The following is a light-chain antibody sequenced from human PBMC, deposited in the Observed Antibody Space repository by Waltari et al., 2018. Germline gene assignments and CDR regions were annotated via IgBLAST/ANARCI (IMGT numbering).Light chain of an antibody. CDR3: QEYYTDSLT. Sequence: DIVMTQSPDSLTVSLGERATIACQASQSVFYGPNLENYIALSQLKSGQTPKLLISWASTRESGVPDRFSGSGSGTEFTLTISDLQAEDVAVYYCQEYYTDSLTFGGGTK. J-gene: IGKJ4*01. CDR2: WAS. CDR1: QSVFYGPNLENY. V-gene: IGKV4-1*01.